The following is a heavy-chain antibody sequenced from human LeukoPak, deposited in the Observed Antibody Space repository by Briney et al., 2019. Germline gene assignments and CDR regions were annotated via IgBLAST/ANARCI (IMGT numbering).Heavy chain of an antibody. CDR2: IYYSGST. CDR3: ARVGAVAGIIGWDYFDY. V-gene: IGHV4-59*01. J-gene: IGHJ4*02. D-gene: IGHD6-19*01. CDR1: GGSISSYY. Sequence: SETLSLTCTVSGGSISSYYWSWIRQPPGKGLEWIGYIYYSGSTNYNPSLKSRVTISVDTSKNQFSLKLSSVTAADTAVYYCARVGAVAGIIGWDYFDYWGQGTLVTVSS.